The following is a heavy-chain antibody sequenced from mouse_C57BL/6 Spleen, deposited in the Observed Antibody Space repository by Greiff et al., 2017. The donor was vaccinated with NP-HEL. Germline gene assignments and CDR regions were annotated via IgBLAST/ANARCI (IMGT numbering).Heavy chain of an antibody. CDR2: IRNKANGYTT. Sequence: DVHLVESGGGLVQPGGSLSLSCAASGFTFTDYYMSWVRQPPGKALEWLGFIRNKANGYTTEYSASVKGRFTISRDNSQSILYLQMNALRAEDSATYYCARYNDYDEEFDYWGQGTTLTVSS. CDR1: GFTFTDYY. J-gene: IGHJ2*01. V-gene: IGHV7-3*01. CDR3: ARYNDYDEEFDY. D-gene: IGHD2-4*01.